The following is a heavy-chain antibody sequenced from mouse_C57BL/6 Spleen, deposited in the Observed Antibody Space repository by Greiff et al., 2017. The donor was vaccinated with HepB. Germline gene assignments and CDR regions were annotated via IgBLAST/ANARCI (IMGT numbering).Heavy chain of an antibody. V-gene: IGHV10-3*01. Sequence: DVMLVESGGGLVQPKGSLKLSCAASGFTFNTYAMHWVRQAPGKGLEWVARIRSKSSNYATYYADSVKDRFTISRDDSQSMLYLQMNNLKTEDTAMYYCVRDYYGSSSLWYFDVWGTGTTVTVSS. CDR2: IRSKSSNYAT. CDR3: VRDYYGSSSLWYFDV. J-gene: IGHJ1*03. CDR1: GFTFNTYA. D-gene: IGHD1-1*01.